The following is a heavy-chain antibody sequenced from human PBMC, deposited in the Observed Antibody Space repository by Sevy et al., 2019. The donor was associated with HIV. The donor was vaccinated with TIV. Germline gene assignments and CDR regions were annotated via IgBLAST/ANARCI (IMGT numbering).Heavy chain of an antibody. V-gene: IGHV3-7*01. J-gene: IGHJ4*02. Sequence: GGSLRLSCAASGFTFGSYWMTWVRQAPGKGLEWVANIKEDGSGRFYVDSVRGRFTVSRDNAKKTLYLQMNNLRGEDTALYYCARLYSSSSGRGLDNWGQGALSPSPQ. CDR2: IKEDGSGR. CDR1: GFTFGSYW. CDR3: ARLYSSSSGRGLDN. D-gene: IGHD6-6*01.